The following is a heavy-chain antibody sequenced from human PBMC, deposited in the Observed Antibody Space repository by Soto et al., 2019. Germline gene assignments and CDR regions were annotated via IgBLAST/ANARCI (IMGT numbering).Heavy chain of an antibody. CDR3: AREVVVVVPAATQHFDS. CDR2: IYYSGST. V-gene: IGHV4-30-4*01. J-gene: IGHJ4*02. Sequence: QVQLQESGPGLVKPSQTLSLTCTVSGGSISSGDYYWSWIRQPPGKGLEWIGYIYYSGSTYYNPSPKRRVTISVDTSKNASSLKMSAVTAADTAVYYCAREVVVVVPAATQHFDSWGQGTLVTVSS. D-gene: IGHD2-2*01. CDR1: GGSISSGDYY.